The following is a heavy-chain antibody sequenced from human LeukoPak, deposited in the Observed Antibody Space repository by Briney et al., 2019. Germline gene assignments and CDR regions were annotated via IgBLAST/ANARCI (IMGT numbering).Heavy chain of an antibody. J-gene: IGHJ4*02. CDR3: ARESYSSSTSGLHY. CDR2: IYSSGNT. CDR1: GGSISNYY. Sequence: SETLSLTCTVSGGSISNYYWSWIRQAAGKGLEWLGRIYSSGNTNYNPSLKSRVTMSIDRSKNQFSLKLSSATAADTAVYYCARESYSSSTSGLHYWGQGTLVTVSS. D-gene: IGHD6-6*01. V-gene: IGHV4-4*07.